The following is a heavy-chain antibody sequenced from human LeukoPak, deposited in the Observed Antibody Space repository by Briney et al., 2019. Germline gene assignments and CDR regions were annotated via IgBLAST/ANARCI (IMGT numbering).Heavy chain of an antibody. V-gene: IGHV3-53*01. CDR3: AKENYYDSSGSSSYAFDI. CDR1: GFTVSSNY. Sequence: GGSLRLSCAASGFTVSSNYMSWVRQAPGKGLEWVSVIYSGGSTYYADSVKGRFTISRDNSKNTLYLQMNSLRAEDTAVYYCAKENYYDSSGSSSYAFDIWGQGTMVTVSS. J-gene: IGHJ3*02. CDR2: IYSGGST. D-gene: IGHD3-22*01.